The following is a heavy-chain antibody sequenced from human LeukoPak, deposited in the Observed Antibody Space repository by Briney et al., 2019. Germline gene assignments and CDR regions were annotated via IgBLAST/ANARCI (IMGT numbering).Heavy chain of an antibody. CDR2: IKPSGGST. V-gene: IGHV1-46*01. J-gene: IGHJ6*02. CDR1: GYTFSSYY. Sequence: ASVKVSCKASGYTFSSYYIHSVRQAPGQGLEWMGIIKPSGGSTSYAQKFQGRVTMTRDTSTSTVYMELNSLRSEDTAVYYCARDEAGYYYGLDVWGQGTTVTVSS. CDR3: ARDEAGYYYGLDV.